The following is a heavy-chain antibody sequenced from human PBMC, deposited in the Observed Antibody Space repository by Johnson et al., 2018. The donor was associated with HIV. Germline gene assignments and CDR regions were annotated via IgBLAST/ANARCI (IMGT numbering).Heavy chain of an antibody. CDR1: GFTFSSYG. Sequence: QVQLVESGGGVVQPGRSLRLSCAASGFTFSSYGMHWVRQAPGKGLEWVAVISYDGSNKYYADSVKGRFTISRDNSKNTLYLQMNSLRAEDTAVYYCAFLRALINVFDIWGQGTMVTVSS. CDR3: AFLRALINVFDI. V-gene: IGHV3-30*03. J-gene: IGHJ3*02. CDR2: ISYDGSNK. D-gene: IGHD2/OR15-2a*01.